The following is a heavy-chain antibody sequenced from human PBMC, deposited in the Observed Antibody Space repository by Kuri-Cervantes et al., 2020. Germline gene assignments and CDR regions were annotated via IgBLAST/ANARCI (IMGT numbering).Heavy chain of an antibody. CDR2: ISYDGSNK. Sequence: GESLKISCAASGFTFSSYGMHWVRQAPGKGLEWVAVISYDGSNKYYADSVMGRFTISRDNSKNTLYLQMNSLRAEDTAVYYCASLPRYYSDSENYGMDVWGQGTTVTVSS. V-gene: IGHV3-30*03. D-gene: IGHD3-22*01. CDR1: GFTFSSYG. J-gene: IGHJ6*02. CDR3: ASLPRYYSDSENYGMDV.